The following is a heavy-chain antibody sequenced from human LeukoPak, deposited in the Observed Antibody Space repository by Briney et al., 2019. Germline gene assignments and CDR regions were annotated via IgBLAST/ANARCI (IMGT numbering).Heavy chain of an antibody. J-gene: IGHJ4*02. Sequence: ASVKVSCKASGYTFTGYYMHWVRQAPGQGLEWMGWIYPKSGGTSYARSFKGRLTMTRDTSISTVYMELSSLRSEDTAMFFCARGRLASPATPFDRWGQGTLVTVSP. V-gene: IGHV1-2*02. CDR3: ARGRLASPATPFDR. CDR1: GYTFTGYY. D-gene: IGHD2-15*01. CDR2: IYPKSGGT.